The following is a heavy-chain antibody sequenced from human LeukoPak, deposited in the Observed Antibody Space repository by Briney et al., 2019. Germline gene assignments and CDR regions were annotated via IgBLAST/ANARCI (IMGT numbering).Heavy chain of an antibody. V-gene: IGHV1-69*04. CDR3: ARENLGGTSYYSYGMDV. D-gene: IGHD4-23*01. CDR1: GCTFSSYA. CDR2: IIPIFGIT. J-gene: IGHJ6*02. Sequence: SVKVSCKASGCTFSSYAISWVRQAPGQGLEWMGRIIPIFGITNYAQKFQGRVTITSDKSTSRAYMDLSSVRSDDTAVYYCARENLGGTSYYSYGMDVWGQGSTVT.